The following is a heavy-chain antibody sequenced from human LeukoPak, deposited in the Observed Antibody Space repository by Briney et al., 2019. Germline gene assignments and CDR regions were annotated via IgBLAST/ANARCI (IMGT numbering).Heavy chain of an antibody. CDR3: ARALGDY. Sequence: ASVNVSCKPSVYTFTGYYMHWVRQAPGQGLEWMGWINPNSGGTNYAQKFKGRVTMNRDMSISTAYMALRRLRSDDTAVYYCARALGDYWGQGTLVTVSS. J-gene: IGHJ4*02. D-gene: IGHD3-16*02. CDR2: INPNSGGT. CDR1: VYTFTGYY. V-gene: IGHV1-2*02.